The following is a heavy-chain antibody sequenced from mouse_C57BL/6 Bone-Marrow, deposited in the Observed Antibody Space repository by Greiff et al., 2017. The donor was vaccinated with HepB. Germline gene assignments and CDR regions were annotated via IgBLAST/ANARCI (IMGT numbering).Heavy chain of an antibody. CDR3: TRSYDYIDY. V-gene: IGHV1-15*01. D-gene: IGHD2-3*01. J-gene: IGHJ2*01. Sequence: VQLQQSGAELVRPGASVTLSCKASGYTFTDYEMHWVKQTPVHGLEWIGAIDPETGGTAYNQKFKGKAILTADKSSSTAYMELRSLTSEDSAVYYCTRSYDYIDYWGQGTTLTVSS. CDR2: IDPETGGT. CDR1: GYTFTDYE.